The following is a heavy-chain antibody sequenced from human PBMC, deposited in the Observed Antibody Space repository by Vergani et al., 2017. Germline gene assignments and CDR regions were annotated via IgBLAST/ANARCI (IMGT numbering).Heavy chain of an antibody. CDR1: GGSISSGGYY. J-gene: IGHJ6*02. CDR2: IYYSGST. Sequence: QVQLQESGPGLVKPSQTLSLTCTVSGGSISSGGYYWSWIRQHPGKGLEWIGYIYYSGSTYYNPSLKSRVTISVDTSKNQFSLKLSSVTAADTAVYYCARVYYGSGSYFKKPGGMDVWGQGTTVTVSS. CDR3: ARVYYGSGSYFKKPGGMDV. V-gene: IGHV4-31*03. D-gene: IGHD3-10*01.